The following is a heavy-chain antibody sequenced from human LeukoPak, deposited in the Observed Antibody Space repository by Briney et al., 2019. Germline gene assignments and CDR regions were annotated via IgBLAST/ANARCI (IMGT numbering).Heavy chain of an antibody. Sequence: SETLSLTCTVSGGSISSGDYYWSWIRQPPGKGLEWIGYIYYSGSTYYNPSLKSRFTISVDTSKNQFSLKLSSVAAADTAVYYCASVKTYCSGGSCYWFDPWGQGTLLIVSS. D-gene: IGHD2-15*01. V-gene: IGHV4-30-4*01. CDR2: IYYSGST. CDR3: ASVKTYCSGGSCYWFDP. CDR1: GGSISSGDYY. J-gene: IGHJ5*02.